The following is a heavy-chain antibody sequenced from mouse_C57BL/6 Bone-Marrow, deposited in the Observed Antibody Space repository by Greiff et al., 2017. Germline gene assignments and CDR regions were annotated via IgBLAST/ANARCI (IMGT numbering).Heavy chain of an antibody. J-gene: IGHJ2*01. D-gene: IGHD2-12*01. CDR2: IDPVNGDT. V-gene: IGHV14-4*01. Sequence: EVQLQQSGAELVRPGASVTLSCTASGFNINDDYMHWVQQRPEPGLEWIGWIDPVNGDTESASKCPGQATITADTSYHTAYLQLSSLTSEDTAVYYCTTDICYCYDVDYWGQGTTLTVSS. CDR1: GFNINDDY. CDR3: TTDICYCYDVDY.